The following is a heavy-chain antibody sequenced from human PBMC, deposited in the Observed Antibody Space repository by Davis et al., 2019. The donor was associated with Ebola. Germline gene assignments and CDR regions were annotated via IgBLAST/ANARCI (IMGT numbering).Heavy chain of an antibody. CDR3: ARDLATYYYDSSGYQTFMYFDL. Sequence: MPSETLSLTCAVSGGSISSGGYSWIWIRPPPGQGLEWIGYIYYSGSTYYNPSLKSRVTISVDTSKNQFSLKLSSVTAADTAVYYCARDLATYYYDSSGYQTFMYFDLWGRGTLVTVSS. CDR2: IYYSGST. D-gene: IGHD3-22*01. V-gene: IGHV4-30-4*07. J-gene: IGHJ2*01. CDR1: GGSISSGGYS.